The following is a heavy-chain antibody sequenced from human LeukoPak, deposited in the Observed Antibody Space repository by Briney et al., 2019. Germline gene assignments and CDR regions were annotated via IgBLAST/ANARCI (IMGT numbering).Heavy chain of an antibody. Sequence: NRGESLKISCKGSGYSFTSYWIGWVRQMPGKGLEWMGIIYPGDSDTRYSPSFQGQVTISADKSISTAYLQWSSLKASDTAMYYCARLTYYYDSSGYLFDYWGQGTLVTVSS. CDR1: GYSFTSYW. CDR3: ARLTYYYDSSGYLFDY. D-gene: IGHD3-22*01. V-gene: IGHV5-51*01. CDR2: IYPGDSDT. J-gene: IGHJ4*02.